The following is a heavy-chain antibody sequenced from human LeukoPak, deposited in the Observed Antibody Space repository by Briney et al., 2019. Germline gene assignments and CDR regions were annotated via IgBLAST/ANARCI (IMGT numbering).Heavy chain of an antibody. CDR1: GFTFSSYY. J-gene: IGHJ5*02. D-gene: IGHD2-2*01. CDR3: ASVVPADT. V-gene: IGHV4-34*01. CDR2: INHSGST. Sequence: PSETLSLTCAVYGFTFSSYYLSWVRQPPGKGLEWIGEINHSGSTNFNPSLKSRVTISVYTSKNQFSLKLSSVTDADTAVYYCASVVPADTWGQGTLVTVSS.